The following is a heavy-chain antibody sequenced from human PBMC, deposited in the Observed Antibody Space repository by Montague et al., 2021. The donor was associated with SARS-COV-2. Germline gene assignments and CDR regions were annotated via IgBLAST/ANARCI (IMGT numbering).Heavy chain of an antibody. CDR3: SRHYSATLPADY. J-gene: IGHJ4*02. Sequence: SETLSLTCTVSGGSISSFYWSWFRQPPGKGLEWIGYISDSGSTNYNPSLTSRVTMSVDMSKDQFSLKVNSVTAADTAVYYCSRHYSATLPADYWGQGTLVTVSS. CDR2: ISDSGST. CDR1: GGSISSFY. D-gene: IGHD2-15*01. V-gene: IGHV4-59*08.